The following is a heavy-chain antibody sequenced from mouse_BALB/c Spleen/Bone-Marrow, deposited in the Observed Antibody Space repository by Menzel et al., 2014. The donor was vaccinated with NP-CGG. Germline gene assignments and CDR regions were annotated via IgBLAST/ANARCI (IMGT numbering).Heavy chain of an antibody. V-gene: IGHV14-3*02. CDR2: IAPANGNT. J-gene: IGHJ3*01. CDR1: GFNIKDAY. Sequence: VQLQQSGAELVKPGASVKLSCTASGFNIKDAYMHWVKQRPAQGLEWIGRIAPANGNTEYDPKFLDKATITADTSSNTAYLQLSSLTSEDTAVYYCARSPGEVNYWGQGTLVTASA. D-gene: IGHD1-3*01. CDR3: ARSPGEVNY.